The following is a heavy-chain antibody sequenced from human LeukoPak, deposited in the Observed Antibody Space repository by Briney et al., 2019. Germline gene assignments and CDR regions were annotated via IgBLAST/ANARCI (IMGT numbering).Heavy chain of an antibody. CDR3: ARGRYESTRLSAYYYYYMDG. Sequence: SETLSLTCTVSGGSISSYYRSWIRQPAGKGLEWIGRIYTSGSTIYNPSLKSRVTMSVDTSKNQFSLKLSSVTAADTAVYYCARGRYESTRLSAYYYYYMDGWGKGTTVTVSS. CDR2: IYTSGST. D-gene: IGHD1-14*01. J-gene: IGHJ6*03. V-gene: IGHV4-4*07. CDR1: GGSISSYY.